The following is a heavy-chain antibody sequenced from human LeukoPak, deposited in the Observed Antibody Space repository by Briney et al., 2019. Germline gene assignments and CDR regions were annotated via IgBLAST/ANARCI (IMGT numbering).Heavy chain of an antibody. CDR2: IYSGGST. J-gene: IGHJ4*02. Sequence: SGGSLRLSCAASGFTVSSKYMTWVRQAPGKGLEWVSVIYSGGSTYYADSVKGRFTISRDNSKNTLYLQMNSLRAEDTAVYYCARALRFLDFGYWGQGTLVTVSS. CDR1: GFTVSSKY. D-gene: IGHD3-3*01. CDR3: ARALRFLDFGY. V-gene: IGHV3-53*01.